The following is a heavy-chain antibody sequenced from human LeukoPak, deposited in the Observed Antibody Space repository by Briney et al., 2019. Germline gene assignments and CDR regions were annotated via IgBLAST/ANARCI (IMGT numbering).Heavy chain of an antibody. Sequence: PGGSLRLSCVASGFAFRNYWMYWVRQGPGKGLEWVSSISSSSSYIYYADSVKGRFTISRDNAKNSLYLQMNSLRAEDTAVYYCARDSAITSNWNDGWFDPWGQGTLVTVSS. CDR3: ARDSAITSNWNDGWFDP. V-gene: IGHV3-21*01. CDR2: ISSSSSYI. CDR1: GFAFRNYW. J-gene: IGHJ5*02. D-gene: IGHD1-1*01.